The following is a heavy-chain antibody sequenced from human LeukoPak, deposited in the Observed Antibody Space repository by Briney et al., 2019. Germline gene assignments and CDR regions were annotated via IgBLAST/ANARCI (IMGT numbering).Heavy chain of an antibody. V-gene: IGHV3-9*01. J-gene: IGHJ2*01. Sequence: PGTSLRLSCAASGFTFGDYGMHWVRPVPGKGLEWVSDLGWNSLSEDYADSVKGRFTISRDTATSSLYLHMNRLRADDTALYYSFKRGGSDCYFDIWGRGTLVTVSS. CDR1: GFTFGDYG. CDR3: FKRGGSDCYFDI. CDR2: LGWNSLSE.